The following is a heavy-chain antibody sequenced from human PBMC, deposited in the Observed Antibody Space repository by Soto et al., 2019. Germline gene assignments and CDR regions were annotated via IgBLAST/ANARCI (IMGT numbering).Heavy chain of an antibody. J-gene: IGHJ6*02. D-gene: IGHD2-8*01. V-gene: IGHV3-30*18. CDR1: GFTFSSYG. CDR3: AKDIVRLDYGMDV. CDR2: ISYDGSNK. Sequence: GGSLRLSCAASGFTFSSYGMHWVRQAPGKGLEWVAVISYDGSNKYYADSVKGRFTISRDNSKNTLYLQMNSLRAEDTAVYYCAKDIVRLDYGMDVWGQGTTVTVSS.